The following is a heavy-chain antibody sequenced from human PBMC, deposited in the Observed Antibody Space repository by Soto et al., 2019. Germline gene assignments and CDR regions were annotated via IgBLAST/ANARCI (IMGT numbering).Heavy chain of an antibody. CDR2: TYYRSKWYN. CDR3: ARAAGSLRYYYYGMDV. CDR1: GDSVSSNSAA. J-gene: IGHJ6*02. D-gene: IGHD3-10*01. V-gene: IGHV6-1*01. Sequence: SQTLSLTCAISGDSVSSNSAAWNWIRQSPSRGLEWLGRTYYRSKWYNDYAVSVKSRITINPDTSKNQFSLQLNSVTPEDTAVYYCARAAGSLRYYYYGMDVWGQGTTVTVSS.